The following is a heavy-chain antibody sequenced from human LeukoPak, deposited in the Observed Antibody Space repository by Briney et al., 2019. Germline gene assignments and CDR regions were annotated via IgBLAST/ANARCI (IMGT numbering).Heavy chain of an antibody. Sequence: KPSETLSLTCTVSGGSISSYYWSWIRQPAGKGLDWIGRIYTSGSTNYNPSLKSRVTMSVDTSKNQFSLKLSSVTAADTAMYYCTREAGNTQYFDYWGQGTLVTVSS. CDR3: TREAGNTQYFDY. V-gene: IGHV4-4*07. CDR2: IYTSGST. J-gene: IGHJ4*02. CDR1: GGSISSYY. D-gene: IGHD1-1*01.